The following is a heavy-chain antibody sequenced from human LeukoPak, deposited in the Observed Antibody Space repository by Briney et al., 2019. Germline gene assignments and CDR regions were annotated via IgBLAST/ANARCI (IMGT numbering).Heavy chain of an antibody. CDR3: KPFLYGGNHGFDY. CDR1: GFTFSSHW. Sequence: PGGSLRLSCAASGFTFSSHWMSWVRQAPGKGLEWVSAISGSGGSTYYADSVKGRFTISRDNSKNTLYLQMNSLRAEDTAVYYCKPFLYGGNHGFDYWGQGTLVTVSS. CDR2: ISGSGGST. D-gene: IGHD4-23*01. V-gene: IGHV3-23*01. J-gene: IGHJ4*02.